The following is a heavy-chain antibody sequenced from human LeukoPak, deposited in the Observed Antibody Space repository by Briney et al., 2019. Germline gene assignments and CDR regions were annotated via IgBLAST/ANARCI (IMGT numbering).Heavy chain of an antibody. V-gene: IGHV4-59*08. J-gene: IGHJ6*03. CDR3: ARTTEGYAGGPGYSYYYYMDV. Sequence: PSETLSLTCTVSGGSISSYYWSRIRQPPGKGLEWIGYIYYSGSTNYNPSLKSRVTISVDTSKNQFSLRLYSVTAADTAVYYCARTTEGYAGGPGYSYYYYMDVWGKGTTVTISS. CDR2: IYYSGST. D-gene: IGHD5-12*01. CDR1: GGSISSYY.